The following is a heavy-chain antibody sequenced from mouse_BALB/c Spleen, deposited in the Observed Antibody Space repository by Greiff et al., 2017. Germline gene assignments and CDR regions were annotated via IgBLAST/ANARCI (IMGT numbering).Heavy chain of an antibody. CDR3: ARHDGTYAMDY. D-gene: IGHD2-3*01. CDR2: ISSGGST. V-gene: IGHV5-6*03. CDR1: GFTFSSYA. J-gene: IGHJ4*01. Sequence: DVKLVESGGGLVKPGGSLKLSCAASGFTFSSYAMSWVRQTPEKRLEWVASISSGGSTYYPDSVKGRFTISRDNAKNTLYLQMSSLKSEDTAMYYCARHDGTYAMDYWGQGTSVTVSS.